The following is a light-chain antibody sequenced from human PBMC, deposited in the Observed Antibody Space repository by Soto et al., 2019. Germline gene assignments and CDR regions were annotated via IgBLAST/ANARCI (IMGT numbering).Light chain of an antibody. CDR1: QNVYNK. J-gene: IGKJ4*01. CDR2: GAS. V-gene: IGKV3-15*01. CDR3: QQYHNWPVT. Sequence: TQTPARLPVYLKKRVTFSCRARQNVYNKLAWYQHKPGQAPRLLISGASTGATGVPPRFSGSGSGTDFTLTVNSLQSEDIAVYYWQQYHNWPVTFGGGTQV.